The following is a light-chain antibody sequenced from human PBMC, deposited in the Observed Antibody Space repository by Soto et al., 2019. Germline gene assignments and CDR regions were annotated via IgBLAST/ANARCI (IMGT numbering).Light chain of an antibody. J-gene: IGKJ2*01. CDR1: QSISRR. Sequence: DIQMTQSPSTLSASVGDRVTITCRVSQSISRRLAWYQQKPGEAPKLLIYGASSLESGVPSRFTGSGSGAEFTLTISGLQPDDFATYYCQQYNGYSGTFGQGNKLEIK. CDR2: GAS. CDR3: QQYNGYSGT. V-gene: IGKV1-5*01.